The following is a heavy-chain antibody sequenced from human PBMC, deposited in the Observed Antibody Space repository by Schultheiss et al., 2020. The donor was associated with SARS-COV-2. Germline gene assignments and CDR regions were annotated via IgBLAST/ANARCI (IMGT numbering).Heavy chain of an antibody. CDR1: GGSFSGYY. Sequence: SETLSLTCAVYGGSFSGYYWSWIRQPPGKGLEWIGYIYYSGSTNYNPSLKSRVTISVDTSKNQFSLKLSSVTAADTAVYYCARGHSSGYYGVDVWGHGTTVTVSS. CDR3: ARGHSSGYYGVDV. V-gene: IGHV4-59*01. CDR2: IYYSGST. J-gene: IGHJ6*02. D-gene: IGHD2-15*01.